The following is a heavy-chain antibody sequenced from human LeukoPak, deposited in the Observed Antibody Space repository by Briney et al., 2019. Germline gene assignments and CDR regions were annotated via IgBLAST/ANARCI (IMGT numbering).Heavy chain of an antibody. V-gene: IGHV3-74*01. CDR3: AKSPLYGDYAYYFDY. J-gene: IGHJ4*02. CDR1: GFTLRTYW. Sequence: GGSLRLSCAASGFTLRTYWMHWVRQAPGKGLVWVSRTNEDGSITNYADSVKGRFTISRDNTQNTLYLQMNSLRAEDTAVYYCAKSPLYGDYAYYFDYWGQGTLVTVSS. D-gene: IGHD4-17*01. CDR2: TNEDGSIT.